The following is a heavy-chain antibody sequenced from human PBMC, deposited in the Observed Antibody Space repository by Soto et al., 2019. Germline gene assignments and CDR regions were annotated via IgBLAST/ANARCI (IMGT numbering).Heavy chain of an antibody. Sequence: GGSLRISCAASGFTFSSYGMHWVRQAPGKGLEWVAVISYDGSNKYYADSVKGRFTISRDNSKNTLYLQMNSLRAEDTAVYYCAKDLVLGIQLWYPDYWGQGTLVTVSS. CDR2: ISYDGSNK. CDR1: GFTFSSYG. V-gene: IGHV3-30*18. D-gene: IGHD5-18*01. J-gene: IGHJ4*02. CDR3: AKDLVLGIQLWYPDY.